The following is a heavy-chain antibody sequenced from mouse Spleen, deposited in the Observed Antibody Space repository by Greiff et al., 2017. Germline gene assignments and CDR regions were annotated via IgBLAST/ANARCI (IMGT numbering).Heavy chain of an antibody. CDR2: INPNNGGT. Sequence: EVQLQQSGPELVKPGASVKISCKASGYTFTDYYMNWVKQSHGKSLEWIGDINPNNGGTSYNQKFKGKATLTVDKSSSTAYMELRSLTSEDSAVYYCAREGYSNPAWFAYWGQGTLVTVSA. CDR1: GYTFTDYY. CDR3: AREGYSNPAWFAY. D-gene: IGHD2-5*01. J-gene: IGHJ3*01. V-gene: IGHV1-26*01.